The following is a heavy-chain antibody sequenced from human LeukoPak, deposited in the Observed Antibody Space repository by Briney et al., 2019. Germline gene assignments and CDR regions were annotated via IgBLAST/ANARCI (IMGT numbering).Heavy chain of an antibody. CDR3: ATSYSSGWYVEYFQH. CDR1: GGSISSYY. J-gene: IGHJ1*01. CDR2: IYTSGST. D-gene: IGHD6-19*01. V-gene: IGHV4-4*07. Sequence: SETLSLTCTVSGGSISSYYWSWIRQPAGKGLEWIGRIYTSGSTNYNPSLKSRVTMSVDTSKNQFSLKLSSVTAADTAVYYCATSYSSGWYVEYFQHWGQGTLVTVSS.